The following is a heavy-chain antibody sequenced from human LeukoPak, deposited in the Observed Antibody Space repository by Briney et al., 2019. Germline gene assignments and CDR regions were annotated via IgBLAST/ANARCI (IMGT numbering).Heavy chain of an antibody. CDR1: GGSITSGDYY. Sequence: PSETLSLTCTVSGGSITSGDYYWSWLRQPAGKGLEWIGRIYTSGSTNYNPSLKSRVTMSVDTSKNQFSLKLSSVTAADTAVYYCAREGYDFWSGYSWYYYYYMDVWGKGTTVTVSS. D-gene: IGHD3-3*01. CDR2: IYTSGST. V-gene: IGHV4-61*02. CDR3: AREGYDFWSGYSWYYYYYMDV. J-gene: IGHJ6*03.